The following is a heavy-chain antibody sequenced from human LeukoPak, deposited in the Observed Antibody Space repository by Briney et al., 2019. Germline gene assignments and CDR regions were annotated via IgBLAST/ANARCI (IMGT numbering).Heavy chain of an antibody. V-gene: IGHV1-46*01. CDR2: INPSGGST. D-gene: IGHD2-8*01. CDR3: ARTGYCTNGVCYAHYYYYYMDV. CDR1: GYTFTSYY. Sequence: ASVKVSCKASGYTFTSYYMHWVRQAPGQGLEWMGIINPSGGSTSYAQKFQGRVTMTRDTSTSTVYMELSSLRSEDTAVYYCARTGYCTNGVCYAHYYYYYMDVWGKGTTVTVSS. J-gene: IGHJ6*03.